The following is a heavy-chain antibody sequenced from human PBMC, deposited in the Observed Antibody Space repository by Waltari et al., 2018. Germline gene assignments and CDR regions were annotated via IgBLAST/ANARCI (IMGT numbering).Heavy chain of an antibody. CDR3: ARDSGGWSPDQAADD. Sequence: QVQLVQSGAEVKKPGASVKVSCKASGYTFTGYYMHWVRQAPGQGLEWMGWINPNRGGTNYAQKWKGWVTMTRDTSISTAYMELSRLRSDDTAVYYCARDSGGWSPDQAADDWGQGTLVTVSS. D-gene: IGHD2-15*01. J-gene: IGHJ4*02. V-gene: IGHV1-2*04. CDR2: INPNRGGT. CDR1: GYTFTGYY.